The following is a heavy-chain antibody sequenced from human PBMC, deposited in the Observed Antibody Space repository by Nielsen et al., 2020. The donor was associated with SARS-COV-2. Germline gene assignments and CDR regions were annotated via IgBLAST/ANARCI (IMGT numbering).Heavy chain of an antibody. Sequence: ASVKVSCKASGYAFTSYAMHWVRQAPGQRLEWMGWINAGNGNTKYSQKFQGRVTITRDTSASTAYMELSSLRSEDTAVYYCARAGGGAMGLDYWGQGTLVTVSS. CDR3: ARAGGGAMGLDY. CDR2: INAGNGNT. J-gene: IGHJ4*02. V-gene: IGHV1-3*01. CDR1: GYAFTSYA. D-gene: IGHD3-16*01.